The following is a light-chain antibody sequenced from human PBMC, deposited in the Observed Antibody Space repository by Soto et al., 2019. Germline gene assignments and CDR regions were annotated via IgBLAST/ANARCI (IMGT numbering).Light chain of an antibody. CDR3: QQYHTWPIT. V-gene: IGKV3D-15*01. CDR1: QSVSNN. Sequence: EIVMTQSAGTLSLSAGERATLSWRASQSVSNNYLAWYQQKHGQAPRLLIYGASNRATGIPDRFSGSGSGTEFNLTISSLQSEDCAIYYCQQYHTWPITFGGGTKVDIK. CDR2: GAS. J-gene: IGKJ4*01.